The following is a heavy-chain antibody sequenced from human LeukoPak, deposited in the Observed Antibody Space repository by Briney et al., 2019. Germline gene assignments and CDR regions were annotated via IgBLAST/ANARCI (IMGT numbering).Heavy chain of an antibody. CDR3: ARGGGTSCLLGYCSGGSRY. CDR1: GYTFTGYY. V-gene: IGHV1-2*02. CDR2: INPNSGGT. Sequence: ASVKVSCTASGYTFTGYYMHWVRQAPGQGLEWMGWINPNSGGTNYAQKFRGRVTMTRDTSISTAYMELSRLRSDDTAVYYCARGGGTSCLLGYCSGGSRYWGQGTLVTVSS. D-gene: IGHD2-15*01. J-gene: IGHJ4*02.